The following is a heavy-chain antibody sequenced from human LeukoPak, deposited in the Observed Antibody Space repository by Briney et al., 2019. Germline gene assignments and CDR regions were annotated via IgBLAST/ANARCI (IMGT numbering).Heavy chain of an antibody. V-gene: IGHV1-18*01. J-gene: IGHJ4*02. CDR1: GYTFITYG. CDR2: ISPYNGDT. Sequence: ASVKVSCKASGYTFITYGINWVRQAPGQGLEWMGWISPYNGDTTYAQKFQGRVTMTTDTSTSTAYMELGSLRSDDTAVDYCARDKSRYNYGYNYWGQGTPVTVSS. D-gene: IGHD5-18*01. CDR3: ARDKSRYNYGYNY.